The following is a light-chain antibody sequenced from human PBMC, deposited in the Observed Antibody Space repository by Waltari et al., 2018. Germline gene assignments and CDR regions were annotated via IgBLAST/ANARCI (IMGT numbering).Light chain of an antibody. Sequence: QSALTQPRSVSGSPGQSVTISCTESDSDVGGYNFLSWFQQHPGKAPKLIIYDINLRPSVVPHRFSGSKSGNTASLTISGLQADDEADYYCCSYAGTYTLVFGGGTKLTVL. J-gene: IGLJ2*01. CDR1: DSDVGGYNF. CDR3: CSYAGTYTLV. CDR2: DIN. V-gene: IGLV2-11*01.